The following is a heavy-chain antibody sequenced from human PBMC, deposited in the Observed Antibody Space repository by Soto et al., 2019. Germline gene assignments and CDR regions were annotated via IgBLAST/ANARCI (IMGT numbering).Heavy chain of an antibody. D-gene: IGHD2-2*01. Sequence: GGSLRLSCSASGFTFSNYALRWARQAPGKGLAYVSSISSNGGFTYYSDSVKGRFTISRDNSKNTLSLQMTSLRPEDTAVYYCVTTGHCSGTRCYEFRDYYYGMDVWGQGTTVTVSS. CDR3: VTTGHCSGTRCYEFRDYYYGMDV. CDR1: GFTFSNYA. J-gene: IGHJ6*02. V-gene: IGHV3-64D*06. CDR2: ISSNGGFT.